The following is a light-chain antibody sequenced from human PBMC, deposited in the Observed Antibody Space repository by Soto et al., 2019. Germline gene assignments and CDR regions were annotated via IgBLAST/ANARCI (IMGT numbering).Light chain of an antibody. J-gene: IGKJ3*01. CDR1: QSVLYSSNNKNY. CDR3: QQYYTTPLT. V-gene: IGKV4-1*01. Sequence: DIVMTQSPDSLAVSLGERATINCKSSQSVLYSSNNKNYLAWYQQKPGQPPKLLIYWASTRESGVPDRFSGSESGTDCTLTISILQAEDVAVYYCQQYYTTPLTFGPGTKVDIK. CDR2: WAS.